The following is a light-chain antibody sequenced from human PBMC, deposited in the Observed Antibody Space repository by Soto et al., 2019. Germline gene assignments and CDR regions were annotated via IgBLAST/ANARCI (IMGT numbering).Light chain of an antibody. J-gene: IGLJ1*01. CDR1: SSDVGGYNY. V-gene: IGLV2-14*01. CDR3: SSYTSSRTLYV. CDR2: DVS. Sequence: LTRAASVSGVAGRWSTISYNETSSDVGGYNYVSWYQQHPGRAPELMIYDVSNRPSGVSNRFSGSKSGNTASLTISGLQAEDEADYYCSSYTSSRTLYVFGTGTKVTVL.